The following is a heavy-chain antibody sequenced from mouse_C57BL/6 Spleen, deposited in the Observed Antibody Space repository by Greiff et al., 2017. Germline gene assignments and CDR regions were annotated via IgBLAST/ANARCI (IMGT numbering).Heavy chain of an antibody. CDR2: IDPETGGT. CDR1: GYTFTDYE. CDR3: TKGITTVVAPFAY. J-gene: IGHJ3*01. D-gene: IGHD1-1*01. Sequence: VQLQESGAELVRPGASVTLSCKASGYTFTDYEMHWVKQTPVHGLEWIGAIDPETGGTAYNQKFKGKAILTADKSSSTAYMELRSLTSEDSAVYYCTKGITTVVAPFAYWGQGTLVTVSA. V-gene: IGHV1-15*01.